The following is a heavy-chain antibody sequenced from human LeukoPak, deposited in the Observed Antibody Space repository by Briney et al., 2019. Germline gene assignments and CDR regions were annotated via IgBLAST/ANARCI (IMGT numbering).Heavy chain of an antibody. CDR1: GFTFSSYT. CDR3: ARSPHNWNGEDYYYYMDV. D-gene: IGHD1-1*01. CDR2: ISGDTTYI. V-gene: IGHV3-21*04. Sequence: GGSLRLSCAASGFTFSSYTMHWVRQIPGERPEWVSSISGDTTYIYYADSLKGRFTISRDNTNTSLFLQMNSLRAEDTAVYYCARSPHNWNGEDYYYYMDVWGKGTTVTVSS. J-gene: IGHJ6*03.